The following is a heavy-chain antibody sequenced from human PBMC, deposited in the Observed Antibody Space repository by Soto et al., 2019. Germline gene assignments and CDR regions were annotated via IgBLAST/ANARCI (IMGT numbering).Heavy chain of an antibody. CDR1: GYTFTSYG. J-gene: IGHJ5*02. CDR2: ISAYNGNT. V-gene: IGHV1-18*01. D-gene: IGHD1-26*01. CDR3: ARDPALGVGATSWFDP. Sequence: QVQLVQSGAEVKKPGASEKVSCEASGYTFTSYGISWVRQAPGQGLEWMGWISAYNGNTNYAQKLQGRVTMTTDTSTSTAYMELRSLRSDDTAVYYCARDPALGVGATSWFDPWGQGTLVTVSS.